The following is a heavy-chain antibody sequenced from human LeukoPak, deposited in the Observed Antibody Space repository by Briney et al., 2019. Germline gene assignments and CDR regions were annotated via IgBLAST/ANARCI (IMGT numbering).Heavy chain of an antibody. CDR3: ARAPETVTIDY. D-gene: IGHD4-11*01. V-gene: IGHV4-34*01. CDR2: INHSGSA. J-gene: IGHJ4*02. CDR1: GGSINSYY. Sequence: PSETLSLTCTVSGGSINSYYWTWIRQPPGKGLEWIGEINHSGSATYNPSLKSRVTISADTSKSQFSLKMRSVTAADTAVYFCARAPETVTIDYWGQGTLVTVSS.